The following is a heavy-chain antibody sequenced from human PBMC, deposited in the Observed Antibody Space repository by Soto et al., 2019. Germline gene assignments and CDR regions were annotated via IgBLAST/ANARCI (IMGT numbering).Heavy chain of an antibody. CDR3: AKERSSGWSFDY. V-gene: IGHV3-23*01. CDR1: GFTFSTYA. Sequence: EVQLLEFGGGLVQPGGSLRLSCAASGFTFSTYAMNWVRQAPGKGLEWVSGISGSGDSTYYADSVKGRFTVSRYNSKNTLYLQMNSLRAEDTAVFYCAKERSSGWSFDYWGQGTLVTVSS. CDR2: ISGSGDST. J-gene: IGHJ4*02. D-gene: IGHD6-19*01.